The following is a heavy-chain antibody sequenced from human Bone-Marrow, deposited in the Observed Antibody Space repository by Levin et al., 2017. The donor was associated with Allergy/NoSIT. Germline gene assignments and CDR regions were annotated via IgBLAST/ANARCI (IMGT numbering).Heavy chain of an antibody. V-gene: IGHV5-51*01. J-gene: IGHJ5*02. CDR3: ARRGMLGGNWFDP. Sequence: KVSCKGVGYSFINYWIVWVRQMPGKGLEWMGIVYPGGADTRYSPSFDGQVTISADQSSNTTYLHWGSLQTSDTAVYYCARRGMLGGNWFDPWRQGTLVTVSS. D-gene: IGHD3-10*02. CDR2: VYPGGADT. CDR1: GYSFINYW.